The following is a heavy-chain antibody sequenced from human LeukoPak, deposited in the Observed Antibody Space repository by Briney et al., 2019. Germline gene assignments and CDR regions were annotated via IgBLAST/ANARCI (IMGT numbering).Heavy chain of an antibody. CDR3: ARDLFGYYDSSGYYTYFDY. Sequence: PSETLSLTCTVSGGSISSYYWSWIRQPAGKGLEWIGRIYTSGSTDYNPSLKSRVTMSVDTSKNQFSLKLSSVTAADTAVYYCARDLFGYYDSSGYYTYFDYWGQGTLVTVSS. V-gene: IGHV4-4*07. J-gene: IGHJ4*02. D-gene: IGHD3-22*01. CDR2: IYTSGST. CDR1: GGSISSYY.